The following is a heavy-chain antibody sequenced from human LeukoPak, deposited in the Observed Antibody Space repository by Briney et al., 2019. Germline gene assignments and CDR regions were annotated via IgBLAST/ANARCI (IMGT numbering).Heavy chain of an antibody. CDR3: ARGLPGLGEYYFDY. V-gene: IGHV4-59*01. CDR2: IYYSGST. D-gene: IGHD3-16*01. J-gene: IGHJ4*02. Sequence: PSETLSLTCTVSGGSISSYYWSWIRQPPEKGLEWIGYIYYSGSTNYNPSLKSRVTISVDTSKNQFSLKLSSVTAADTAVYYCARGLPGLGEYYFDYWGQGTLVTVSS. CDR1: GGSISSYY.